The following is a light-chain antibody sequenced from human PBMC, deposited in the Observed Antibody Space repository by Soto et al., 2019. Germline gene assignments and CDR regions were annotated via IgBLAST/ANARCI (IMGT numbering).Light chain of an antibody. Sequence: DIEMTQSPSSLSASVGDRVTISCRTSQTINNNLNWYQQRPGKAPKLLIYSSSSLLSGVPPRFSGSGSGTDFTLTISSLQPEDFATYFCQQTYIPPITFGQGTRQDIK. CDR3: QQTYIPPIT. CDR1: QTINNN. V-gene: IGKV1-39*01. CDR2: SSS. J-gene: IGKJ5*01.